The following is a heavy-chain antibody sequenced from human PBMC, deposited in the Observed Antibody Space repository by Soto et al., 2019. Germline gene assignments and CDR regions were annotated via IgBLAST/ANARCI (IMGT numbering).Heavy chain of an antibody. D-gene: IGHD2-21*01. V-gene: IGHV1-69*02. J-gene: IGHJ3*02. CDR2: IIPMLGVR. Sequence: QVQLVQSGAEVKKPGSSVKVSCKDSGGTFNTYSMFWVRQAPGQGFEWMGRIIPMLGVRNYAQRFQDRVTITADKSTATVHMELSSLRSEDTALYYCTIGSWSGEVFDIWGQGTMVTVSS. CDR3: TIGSWSGEVFDI. CDR1: GGTFNTYS.